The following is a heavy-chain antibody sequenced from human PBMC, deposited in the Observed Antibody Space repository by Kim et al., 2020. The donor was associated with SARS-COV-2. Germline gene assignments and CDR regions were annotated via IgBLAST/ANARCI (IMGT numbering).Heavy chain of an antibody. Sequence: GGSLRLSCTASGFTFSSYAMSWVRQAPGKGLEWVSSISGTGSTTYYADSVKGRFTISRDGSRNTLYLQMNSLRAEDTAVYYCAKDRVGSYHDSSEAFDDWVGGTLVTVS. J-gene: IGHJ4*02. CDR2: ISGTGSTT. D-gene: IGHD3-22*01. V-gene: IGHV3-23*01. CDR1: GFTFSSYA. CDR3: AKDRVGSYHDSSEAFDD.